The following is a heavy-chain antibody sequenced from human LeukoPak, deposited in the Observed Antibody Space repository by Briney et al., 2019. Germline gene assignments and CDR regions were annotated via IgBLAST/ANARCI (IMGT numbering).Heavy chain of an antibody. D-gene: IGHD4-11*01. J-gene: IGHJ4*02. CDR1: GGSISSYY. Sequence: PSETLSLTCTVSGGSISSYYWSWIRQPPGKGLEWIGYIYYSGSTNYNPSLKSRVTISVDTSKNQFSLKLSSVTAADTAVYYCARESDYSNNVDYWGQGTLVTVSS. CDR3: ARESDYSNNVDY. CDR2: IYYSGST. V-gene: IGHV4-59*12.